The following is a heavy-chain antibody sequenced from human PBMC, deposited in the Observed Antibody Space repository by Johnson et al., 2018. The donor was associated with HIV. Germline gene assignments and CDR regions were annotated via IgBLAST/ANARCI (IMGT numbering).Heavy chain of an antibody. CDR2: IRAYGGTT. CDR3: AKIAAAGTYDAFDI. D-gene: IGHD6-13*01. Sequence: VQLVESGGGLVKPGGSLRLSCAASGFTLSCFVMRRVRQAPGKGLEWVSSIRAYGGTTCHSDSVKGRFAISTDNSKNTLYLQMNSLRAEDTAVYYCAKIAAAGTYDAFDIWGQGTMVTVSS. J-gene: IGHJ3*02. CDR1: GFTLSCFV. V-gene: IGHV3-23*04.